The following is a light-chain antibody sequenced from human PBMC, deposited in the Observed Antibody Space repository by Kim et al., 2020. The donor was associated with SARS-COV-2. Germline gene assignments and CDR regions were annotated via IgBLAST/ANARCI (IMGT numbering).Light chain of an antibody. J-gene: IGLJ1*01. CDR1: SSDIGAYNY. CDR2: EVN. CDR3: SSHGGSNNFYV. V-gene: IGLV2-8*01. Sequence: QSVTISCTGTSSDIGAYNYVSWYQQHPGKAPKLMIHEVNKRPSGVPDRFSASKSGNTASLTVSGLQAEDEADYYCSSHGGSNNFYVFGTGTKVTVL.